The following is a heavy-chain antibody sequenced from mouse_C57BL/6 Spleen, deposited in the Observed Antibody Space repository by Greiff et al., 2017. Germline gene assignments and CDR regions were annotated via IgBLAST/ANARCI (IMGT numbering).Heavy chain of an antibody. CDR1: GYAFSSSW. V-gene: IGHV1-82*01. CDR2: IYPGDGDT. Sequence: QVQLQQSGPELVKPGASVKISCKASGYAFSSSWMNWVKQRPGKGLEWIGRIYPGDGDTNYNGKFKGKATLTADKSSSTAYMQLSSLTSEDSAVYFCARRLYYVWYFDVWGTGTTVTVSS. D-gene: IGHD1-1*02. CDR3: ARRLYYVWYFDV. J-gene: IGHJ1*03.